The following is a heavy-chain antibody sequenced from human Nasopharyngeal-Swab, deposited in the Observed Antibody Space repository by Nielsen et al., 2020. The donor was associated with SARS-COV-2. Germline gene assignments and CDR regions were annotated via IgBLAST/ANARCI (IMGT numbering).Heavy chain of an antibody. D-gene: IGHD5-18*01. CDR3: AKDSMDTAMVYDYYYYYYMDV. Sequence: GGSLRLSCAASGFTFSSYGMHWVRQAPGKGLEWVAFIRYDGSNKYYADSVKGRFTISRDNSKNTLYLQMNSLRAEDTAVYYCAKDSMDTAMVYDYYYYYYMDVWGKGTTVTVSS. V-gene: IGHV3-30*02. CDR2: IRYDGSNK. CDR1: GFTFSSYG. J-gene: IGHJ6*03.